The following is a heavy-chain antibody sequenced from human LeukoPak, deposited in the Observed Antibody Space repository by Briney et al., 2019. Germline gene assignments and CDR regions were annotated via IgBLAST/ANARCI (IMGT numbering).Heavy chain of an antibody. CDR3: ARGGHFEY. Sequence: SQTLSLTCDISGDSVSSDSSAWNWFRQSPSRGLEWLGRTYYRSTWYYDYAVSVKGRITINPDTSKNQFSLQLNSVTPEDTAVYYCARGGHFEYWSQGTLVTVSS. CDR2: TYYRSTWYY. V-gene: IGHV6-1*01. D-gene: IGHD6-25*01. J-gene: IGHJ4*02. CDR1: GDSVSSDSSA.